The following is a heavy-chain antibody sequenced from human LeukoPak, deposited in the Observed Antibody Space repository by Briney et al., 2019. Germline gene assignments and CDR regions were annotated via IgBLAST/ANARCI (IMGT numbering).Heavy chain of an antibody. CDR2: VKSDGGGI. D-gene: IGHD3-10*01. V-gene: IGHV3-74*01. CDR1: GFTFTDYW. J-gene: IGHJ4*02. Sequence: GGSLRLSCAVSGFTFTDYWFHWVRQAPGKGLEWVARVKSDGGGINYGDSVKGRFTMSRDNAKNTLYLQMNSLRAEDTAVYYCARQAGSGFDYWGQGSLVTVSS. CDR3: ARQAGSGFDY.